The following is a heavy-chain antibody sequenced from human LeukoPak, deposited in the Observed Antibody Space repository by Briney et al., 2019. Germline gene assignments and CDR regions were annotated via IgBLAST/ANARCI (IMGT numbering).Heavy chain of an antibody. V-gene: IGHV3-23*01. CDR1: GFNFRDAA. Sequence: GGSLRLSCAASGFNFRDAAMTWVLQAPGKGLEWVSLIGSVGDSTYYADSVKGRFTISRDNSENTLSLQMNSLRVEDTAIYYCAKDIQLSTWGLGTMVTVSS. CDR3: AKDIQLST. J-gene: IGHJ3*01. CDR2: IGSVGDST. D-gene: IGHD5-24*01.